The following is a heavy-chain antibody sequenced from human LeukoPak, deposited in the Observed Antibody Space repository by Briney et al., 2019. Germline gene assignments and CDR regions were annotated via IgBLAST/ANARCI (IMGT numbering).Heavy chain of an antibody. V-gene: IGHV3-64*01. Sequence: PGGSLRLSCAASGFTFSSYAMHWVRQAPGKGLEYVSAISSNGGSTYYANSVKGRFTISRDNSKNTLYLQMGSLRAEDMAVYYCARGGYADYEGAFDIWGQGTMVTVSS. D-gene: IGHD5-12*01. CDR3: ARGGYADYEGAFDI. CDR1: GFTFSSYA. J-gene: IGHJ3*02. CDR2: ISSNGGST.